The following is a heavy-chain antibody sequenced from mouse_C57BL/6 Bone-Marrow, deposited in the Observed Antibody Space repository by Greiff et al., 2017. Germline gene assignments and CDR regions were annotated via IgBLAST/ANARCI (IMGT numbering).Heavy chain of an antibody. V-gene: IGHV14-4*01. CDR1: GFNIKDDY. CDR3: TKDYAMDY. CDR2: IDPENGDT. J-gene: IGHJ4*01. Sequence: VQLKQSGAELVRPGASVKLSCTASGFNIKDDYMPWVKQRPEQGLEWIGWIDPENGDTEYASKFQGKATITADTSSNPSYLQLSSLTSEYTAIYYCTKDYAMDYWGQGTSVTVSS.